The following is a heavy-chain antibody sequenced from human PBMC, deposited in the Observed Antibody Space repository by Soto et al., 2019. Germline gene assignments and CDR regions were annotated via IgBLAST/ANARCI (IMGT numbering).Heavy chain of an antibody. J-gene: IGHJ4*02. V-gene: IGHV3-30*18. Sequence: QVQLVESGGGVVQPGRSLRLSCAASGFTFSTYGMHWVRQAPGKGLEWVAVISYDGTNKYYADSVKGRFTISRDNSKNTLFLQMNSLRAEDTAVYYCAKDLGDYEFDYWGQGTLVTVSS. CDR2: ISYDGTNK. CDR3: AKDLGDYEFDY. CDR1: GFTFSTYG. D-gene: IGHD4-17*01.